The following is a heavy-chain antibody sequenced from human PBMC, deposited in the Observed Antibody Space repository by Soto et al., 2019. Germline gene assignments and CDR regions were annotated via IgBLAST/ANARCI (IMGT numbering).Heavy chain of an antibody. CDR3: ARVPPGGYSGYDSAFDI. Sequence: GGSLRLSCAASGFTFDDYGMSWVRQAPGKGLKKVTGINWNGGSTGYADSVKGRFNISRDNAKNSLYLQMNSLRAEDTALFYCARVPPGGYSGYDSAFDIWGQGTMVTVSS. D-gene: IGHD5-12*01. J-gene: IGHJ3*02. CDR1: GFTFDDYG. V-gene: IGHV3-20*04. CDR2: INWNGGST.